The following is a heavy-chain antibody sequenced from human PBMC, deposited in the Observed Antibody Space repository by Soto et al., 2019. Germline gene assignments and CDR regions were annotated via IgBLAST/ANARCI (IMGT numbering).Heavy chain of an antibody. Sequence: SETLSLTCTVSGGSISSGGYYWSWIRQHPGKGLEWIGDINYSGSTYYNPSLKSRVTISVDTSKNQFSLKLSSVTAADTAVYYCARGVYGDYESFPFVDYWGQGTLVTVSS. V-gene: IGHV4-31*03. CDR1: GGSISSGGYY. D-gene: IGHD4-17*01. CDR3: ARGVYGDYESFPFVDY. CDR2: INYSGST. J-gene: IGHJ4*02.